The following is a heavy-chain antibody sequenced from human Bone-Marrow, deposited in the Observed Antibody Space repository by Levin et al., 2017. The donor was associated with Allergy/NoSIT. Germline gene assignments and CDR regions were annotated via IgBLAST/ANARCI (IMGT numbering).Heavy chain of an antibody. Sequence: GGSLRLSCEASGFSVNTNYMIWVRQAPGKGLEWVPLIYGAGVTHYSDSVKGRFVISRDISKNTLHLQMNSLTAEDTAVYYCAREVSFGDLAAGYWGQGTLVSVSS. CDR3: AREVSFGDLAAGY. CDR2: IYGAGVT. D-gene: IGHD4-17*01. J-gene: IGHJ4*02. CDR1: GFSVNTNY. V-gene: IGHV3-53*01.